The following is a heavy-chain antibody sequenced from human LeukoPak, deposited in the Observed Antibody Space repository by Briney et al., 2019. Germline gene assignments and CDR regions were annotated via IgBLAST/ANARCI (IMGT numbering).Heavy chain of an antibody. V-gene: IGHV3-21*01. J-gene: IGHJ4*02. Sequence: PGGSRRLSCEASGFTSSSFSMNWVGQAPGKGLEWASSISSSSSYIYYADSVKGRFTISRDNAKNSLYLQMNSLRAEDTAVYYCARDLGGDDSSGYYQEPLDYWGQGTLVTVSS. CDR1: GFTSSSFS. CDR2: ISSSSSYI. D-gene: IGHD3-22*01. CDR3: ARDLGGDDSSGYYQEPLDY.